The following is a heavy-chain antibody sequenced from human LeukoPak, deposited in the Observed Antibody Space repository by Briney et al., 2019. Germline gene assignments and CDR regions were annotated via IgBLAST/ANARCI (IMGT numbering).Heavy chain of an antibody. J-gene: IGHJ4*02. Sequence: GGSLRLSCAASGFTFTSYAMSWVRQSPGKGLEWVASMSGGGDSDYYADSVKGRFTVSRDKSKNTLYVQMNSLRADDTAVYYCTKDASYARENDNSGFFIDWGQGTLVTVSS. CDR2: MSGGGDSD. CDR1: GFTFTSYA. D-gene: IGHD3-22*01. V-gene: IGHV3-23*01. CDR3: TKDASYARENDNSGFFID.